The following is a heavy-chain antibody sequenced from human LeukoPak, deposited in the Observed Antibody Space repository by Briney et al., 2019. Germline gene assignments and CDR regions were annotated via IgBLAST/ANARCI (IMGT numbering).Heavy chain of an antibody. J-gene: IGHJ3*01. V-gene: IGHV3-66*01. CDR1: GFTFSTNY. D-gene: IGHD2/OR15-2a*01. CDR2: IYPDGTT. Sequence: PGGSLRLSCAVSGFTFSTNYMTWVRQAPGKGLEWVSFIYPDGTTAYAASVKDRFPISRDNSKNSLFLQMNSLRAEDTAVYYCARENSYAFNLWGQGTMVTVFS. CDR3: ARENSYAFNL.